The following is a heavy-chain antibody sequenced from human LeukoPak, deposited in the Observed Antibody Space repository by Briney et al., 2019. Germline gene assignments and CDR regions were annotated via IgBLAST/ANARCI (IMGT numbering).Heavy chain of an antibody. CDR1: GYTFTSYD. CDR2: MNPNSGNT. V-gene: IGHV1-8*01. D-gene: IGHD3-16*02. CDR3: ARGLFGGVIVKDY. J-gene: IGHJ4*02. Sequence: GASVNVSCKASGYTFTSYDINWVRQATGQGLEWMGRMNPNSGNTGYAQKSQGRVTMTRNTSISTAYMELSSLRSEDTAVYYCARGLFGGVIVKDYWGQGTLVTVSS.